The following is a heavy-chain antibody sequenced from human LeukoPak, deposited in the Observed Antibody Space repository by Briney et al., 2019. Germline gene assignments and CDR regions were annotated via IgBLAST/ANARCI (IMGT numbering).Heavy chain of an antibody. CDR2: ISAYNGNT. V-gene: IGHV1-18*04. J-gene: IGHJ4*02. Sequence: ASVKVSFKASGYTFTSYGISWVRQAPGQGIEWMGWISAYNGNTNYAQKLQGRVTMTTDTSTSTAYMELRSLRSDDTAVYYCARVRLLWFGELPTDFDYWGQGTLVTVSS. CDR1: GYTFTSYG. D-gene: IGHD3-10*01. CDR3: ARVRLLWFGELPTDFDY.